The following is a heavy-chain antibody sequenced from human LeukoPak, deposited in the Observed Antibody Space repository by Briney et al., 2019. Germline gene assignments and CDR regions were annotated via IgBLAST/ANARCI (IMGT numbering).Heavy chain of an antibody. CDR1: GGSISGYY. CDR3: ARDDGSGWYHY. CDR2: MHTSGST. J-gene: IGHJ4*02. V-gene: IGHV4-4*07. D-gene: IGHD6-19*01. Sequence: SETLSLTCTVSGGSISGYYWNWVRQPAGKGLEWIGRMHTSGSTNYNPSLKSRITVSVDTSKNQFSLKLNSLTAADTAVYYCARDDGSGWYHYWGQGTLVTVSS.